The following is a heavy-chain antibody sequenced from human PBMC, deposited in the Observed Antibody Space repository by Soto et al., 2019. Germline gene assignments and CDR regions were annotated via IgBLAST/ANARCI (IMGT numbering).Heavy chain of an antibody. CDR3: ARVVPGAKARFGP. J-gene: IGHJ5*02. CDR2: ISLYRDGT. D-gene: IGHD2-2*01. Sequence: GASVKVSCKTSGSPFSNYGITWVRQAPGQPLEWLGWISLYRDGTNYAQKFQGRVSMTTDTSTTTAYMELRSLRSDDTAVYYGARVVPGAKARFGPWGQGTLVTVSS. V-gene: IGHV1-18*01. CDR1: GSPFSNYG.